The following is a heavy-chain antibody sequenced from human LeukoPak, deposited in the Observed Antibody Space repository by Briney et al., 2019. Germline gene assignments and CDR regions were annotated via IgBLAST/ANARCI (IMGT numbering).Heavy chain of an antibody. J-gene: IGHJ3*02. CDR1: GYAFTGYY. D-gene: IGHD2-8*02. Sequence: GASVTVSCKASGYAFTGYYIHWVRQAPGQGLEWMGWINPNSGGTNYAQKFQGRVTMTRDTSISTANMEVSRLRSDDTAVYYCAVGVVSLVPDALGIWGQGTMVTVSS. CDR3: AVGVVSLVPDALGI. CDR2: INPNSGGT. V-gene: IGHV1-2*02.